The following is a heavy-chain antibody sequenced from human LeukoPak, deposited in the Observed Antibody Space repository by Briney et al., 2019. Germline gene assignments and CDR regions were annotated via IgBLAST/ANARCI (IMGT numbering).Heavy chain of an antibody. CDR1: GYTFSDYG. CDR2: TNVHNGNI. J-gene: IGHJ5*02. CDR3: ARGIEGYDVLTGYHP. Sequence: ASVKVSCKAFGYTFSDYGITWVRQAPGQGLEWMGWTNVHNGNINYAQKFQGRISMTTDTSTTTAFMELRSLRSDDTAVYYCARGIEGYDVLTGYHPWGQGTLVTVSS. D-gene: IGHD3-9*01. V-gene: IGHV1-18*01.